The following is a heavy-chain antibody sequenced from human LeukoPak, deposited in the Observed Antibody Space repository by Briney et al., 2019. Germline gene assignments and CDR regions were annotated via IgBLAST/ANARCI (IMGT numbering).Heavy chain of an antibody. J-gene: IGHJ4*02. CDR1: GGSISSYY. Sequence: SETLSLTCTVSGGSISSYYWSWIRQPPGKGLEWIGYIYYSGSTNYNPSLKSRVTISVDTSKNQFSLKLSSVTAADTAVYYCARVEGDSYGPIIFDYWGQGTLVTVSS. V-gene: IGHV4-59*01. CDR2: IYYSGST. D-gene: IGHD5-18*01. CDR3: ARVEGDSYGPIIFDY.